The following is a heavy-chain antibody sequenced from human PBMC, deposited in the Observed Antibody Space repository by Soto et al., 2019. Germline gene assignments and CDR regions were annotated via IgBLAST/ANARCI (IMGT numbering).Heavy chain of an antibody. CDR2: ISAYNGNT. V-gene: IGHV1-18*01. CDR1: GYTFTSYG. Sequence: ASVKVSCKASGYTFTSYGISWVRQAPGQGLEWMGWISAYNGNTNYAQKLQGRVTMTTDTSTSTAYMELRSLRSDDTAVYYCARGRGCSGYDDGDYYYYGMDVWGQGTTVTISS. CDR3: ARGRGCSGYDDGDYYYYGMDV. J-gene: IGHJ6*02. D-gene: IGHD5-12*01.